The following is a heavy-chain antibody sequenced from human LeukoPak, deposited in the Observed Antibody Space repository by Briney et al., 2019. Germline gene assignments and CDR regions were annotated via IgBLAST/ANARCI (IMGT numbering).Heavy chain of an antibody. J-gene: IGHJ3*02. CDR2: LNHSGRT. CDR3: ARDYGDRAFDI. V-gene: IGHV4-34*01. CDR1: GGSFSGYY. Sequence: SVTVSLTCAVYGGSFSGYYWSWIRKPPGKGRVWSRELNHSGRTNYNPSLKSRATISVDTFKNQFSLKLSSVTAADTAVYDCARDYGDRAFDIWGQGTMVTVSS. D-gene: IGHD3-16*01.